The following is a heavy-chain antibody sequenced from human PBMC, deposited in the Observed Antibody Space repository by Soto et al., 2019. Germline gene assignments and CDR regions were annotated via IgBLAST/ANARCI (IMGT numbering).Heavy chain of an antibody. CDR1: GYPFNSYG. D-gene: IGHD3-10*02. J-gene: IGHJ6*03. CDR3: ARAFTLFDYMDV. CDR2: ISPYNGNT. V-gene: IGHV1-18*01. Sequence: QVQLVQSGAEVKKPGASVKVSCKASGYPFNSYGMSWVRQAPGQGLEWMGWISPYNGNTKYAQKLQGRVTMTTDTSTSTAYMELRSLRSDDTAVYYCARAFTLFDYMDVWGKWTTVTVS.